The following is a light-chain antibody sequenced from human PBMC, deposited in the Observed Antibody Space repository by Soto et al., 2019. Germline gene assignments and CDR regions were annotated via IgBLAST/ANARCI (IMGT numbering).Light chain of an antibody. CDR2: DVS. J-gene: IGLJ1*01. CDR1: SSDVGAYNY. V-gene: IGLV2-14*01. Sequence: QSALTQPASVSGSPGQSLTISCTGTSSDVGAYNYDSWYQQYPGEAPKVIIYDVSHRPAGVSNRFSGSKSGNTASLTISGLQTQDEADYYCSSYTSATTYVFGTGTKLTVL. CDR3: SSYTSATTYV.